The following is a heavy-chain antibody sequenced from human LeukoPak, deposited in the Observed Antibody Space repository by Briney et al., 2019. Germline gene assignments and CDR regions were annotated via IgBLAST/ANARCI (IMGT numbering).Heavy chain of an antibody. Sequence: GGSLRLSCAASGFTFSSYSMNWVRQAPGKGLEWVSSISSSSSYIYYADSVKGRFTISRDNAKSSLYLQMNSLRAEDTAVYYCASAYDFWSGYYSLDYWGQGTLVTVSS. J-gene: IGHJ4*02. CDR3: ASAYDFWSGYYSLDY. CDR2: ISSSSSYI. V-gene: IGHV3-21*01. CDR1: GFTFSSYS. D-gene: IGHD3-3*01.